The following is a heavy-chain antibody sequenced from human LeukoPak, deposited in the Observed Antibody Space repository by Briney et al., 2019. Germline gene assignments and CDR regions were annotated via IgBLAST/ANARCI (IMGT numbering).Heavy chain of an antibody. CDR3: AREANYYGSGSYFEGTFDH. CDR2: IYYSGST. J-gene: IGHJ4*02. V-gene: IGHV4-59*01. Sequence: KPSETLSLTRTVSGGSISSYYWSWIRQPPGKGLEWIGYIYYSGSTNYNPSLKSRVTISVDTSKNEFSLKLTSVTAADTAVYYCAREANYYGSGSYFEGTFDHWGQGSLVIVSS. D-gene: IGHD3-10*01. CDR1: GGSISSYY.